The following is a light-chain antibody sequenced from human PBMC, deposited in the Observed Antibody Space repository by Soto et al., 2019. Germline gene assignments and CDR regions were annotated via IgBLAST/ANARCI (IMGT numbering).Light chain of an antibody. CDR2: AAS. Sequence: IQLTQSPSSLSASVGDRVTITCRASQGISSYLAWYQQKPGKAPKLLIYAASTLQSGVPSRFSGSGSGTDFTLTISSLQAEDFATYYCHQLNSYPRTFGQGTKVEIK. CDR3: HQLNSYPRT. J-gene: IGKJ1*01. V-gene: IGKV1-9*01. CDR1: QGISSY.